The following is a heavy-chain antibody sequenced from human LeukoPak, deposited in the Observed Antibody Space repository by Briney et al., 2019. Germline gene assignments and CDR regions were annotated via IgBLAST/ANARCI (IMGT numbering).Heavy chain of an antibody. CDR3: ARDRVGDYVWGSYRYADFDY. D-gene: IGHD3-16*02. J-gene: IGHJ4*02. CDR2: IIPILGIA. Sequence: GASVKVSCKASGGTFSSYAISWVRQAPGQGLEWMGRIIPILGIANYAQKFQGRVTITADKSTSTAYMELSSLRSDDTAVYYCARDRVGDYVWGSYRYADFDYWGQGTLVTVSS. V-gene: IGHV1-69*04. CDR1: GGTFSSYA.